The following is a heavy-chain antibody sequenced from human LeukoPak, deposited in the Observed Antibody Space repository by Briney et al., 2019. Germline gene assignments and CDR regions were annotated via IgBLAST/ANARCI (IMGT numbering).Heavy chain of an antibody. CDR2: VNHSGST. J-gene: IGHJ4*02. CDR3: ARDAYYYGSGSYFFDY. V-gene: IGHV4-34*01. D-gene: IGHD3-10*01. Sequence: SETLSLTCSVYGGSFSAFYRNWIRQPPGKGLEWVGEVNHSGSTYYNPSLKSRVTISVDTSKNQFSLKLRSVMAADTAVYYCARDAYYYGSGSYFFDYWGQGTLVTVSS. CDR1: GGSFSAFY.